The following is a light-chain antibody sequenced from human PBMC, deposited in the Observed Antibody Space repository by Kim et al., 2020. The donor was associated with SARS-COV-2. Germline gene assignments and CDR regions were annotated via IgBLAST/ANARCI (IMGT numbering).Light chain of an antibody. CDR1: QSISNT. CDR3: LLYNTWPQS. CDR2: AAS. J-gene: IGKJ1*01. Sequence: VSPGERVTLSCRASQSISNTLAWYQQKPGQTPRLLIYAASTRATGIPARFTGSGSGTEFTLTISSLQSEDFAVYYCLLYNTWPQSFGRGTKVDIK. V-gene: IGKV3-15*01.